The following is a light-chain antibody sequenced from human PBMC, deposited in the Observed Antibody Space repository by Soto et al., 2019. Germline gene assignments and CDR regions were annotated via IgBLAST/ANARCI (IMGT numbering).Light chain of an antibody. Sequence: QSVLTQPPSASGTPGQRVTISCSGSSSNIGSNYVYWYRQLPGTAPKLLICRNNQRPSGVPDRFSGSKSGTSASLAISGLRSEDEADYYCAAWDDSLSGALFGGGTQLTVL. V-gene: IGLV1-47*01. CDR1: SSNIGSNY. J-gene: IGLJ7*01. CDR3: AAWDDSLSGAL. CDR2: RNN.